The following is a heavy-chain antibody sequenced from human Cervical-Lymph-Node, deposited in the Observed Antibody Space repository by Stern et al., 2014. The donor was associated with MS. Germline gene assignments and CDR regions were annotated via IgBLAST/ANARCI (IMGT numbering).Heavy chain of an antibody. V-gene: IGHV1-2*06. Sequence: VQLEESGAEVKKPGASVKVSCKASGYTFSDYHMHWVRQAPGQVLEWMGRIYPKGGDTNYAQKFQGRVTMTSDTSIGTAYMELSSLRSDDTAVYYCARDLGFGDYWGQGTLVTVSS. CDR2: IYPKGGDT. CDR1: GYTFSDYH. D-gene: IGHD2-15*01. CDR3: ARDLGFGDY. J-gene: IGHJ4*02.